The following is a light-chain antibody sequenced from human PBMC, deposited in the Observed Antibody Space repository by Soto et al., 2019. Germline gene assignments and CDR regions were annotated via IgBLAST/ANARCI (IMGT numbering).Light chain of an antibody. CDR3: QQYNNWPPFT. CDR1: QSVSSN. J-gene: IGKJ3*01. CDR2: GAS. Sequence: EIVMTQSPATLSVSPGGRATLSCSAGQSVSSNLAWYQQKPGQAPRLLIYGASTRATGIPARFSGSGSGTEFTLTISSLQSEDFAVYHCQQYNNWPPFTFGPGTKVHIK. V-gene: IGKV3D-15*01.